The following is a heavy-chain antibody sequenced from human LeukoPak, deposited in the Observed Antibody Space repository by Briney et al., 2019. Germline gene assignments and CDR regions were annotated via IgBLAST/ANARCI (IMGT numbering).Heavy chain of an antibody. D-gene: IGHD3-9*01. CDR2: IYSDNT. CDR3: ASDILTPKKLDY. V-gene: IGHV3-53*01. CDR1: GFTVSSNS. Sequence: GGSLRLSCTVSGFTVSSNSMSWVRQAPGKGLEWVSFIYSDNTHYSDSVKGRFTISRDNAKNSLYLRMNSLRAEDTAVYYCASDILTPKKLDYWGQGTLVTVSS. J-gene: IGHJ4*02.